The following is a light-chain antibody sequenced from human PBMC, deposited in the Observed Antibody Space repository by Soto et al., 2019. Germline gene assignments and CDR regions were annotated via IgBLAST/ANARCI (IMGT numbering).Light chain of an antibody. CDR3: QQYGSSPPIT. Sequence: EMVMTQSPATLSVSPGERATLSCRASQSVSSSYLAWYQQKPGQAPRLLIYGASSRATGIPDRFSGSGSGTDFTLTISRLEPEDFAVYYCQQYGSSPPITFGQGTRLAI. V-gene: IGKV3-20*01. J-gene: IGKJ5*01. CDR2: GAS. CDR1: QSVSSSY.